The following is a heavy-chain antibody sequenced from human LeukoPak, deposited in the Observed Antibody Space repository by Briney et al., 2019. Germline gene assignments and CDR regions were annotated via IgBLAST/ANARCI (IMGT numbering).Heavy chain of an antibody. J-gene: IGHJ4*02. CDR2: IQNDEIDK. Sequence: GGSLRLSCAASGFTFTTYGMHWVRQAPGKGLEWVAFIQNDEIDKFYADSVKDRFTISRDNSRSTVYLQMNSLRAEDTAVYYCAKERKLLPFDCWGQGTLVTVSS. CDR1: GFTFTTYG. D-gene: IGHD4-23*01. V-gene: IGHV3-30*02. CDR3: AKERKLLPFDC.